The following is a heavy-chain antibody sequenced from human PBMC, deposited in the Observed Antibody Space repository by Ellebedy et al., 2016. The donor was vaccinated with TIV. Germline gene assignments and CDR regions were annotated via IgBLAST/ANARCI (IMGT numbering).Heavy chain of an antibody. Sequence: SETLSLTXTVSGGSISSGSYYWSWIRQPAGKGLEWIGRIYTSGSTNYNPSLKSRVTMSVDTSKNQFSLKLSSVTAADTAVYYCARVLGYCSSTSCYSWSHARHQGYYYYMDVWGKGTTVTVSS. CDR1: GGSISSGSYY. CDR2: IYTSGST. V-gene: IGHV4-61*02. CDR3: ARVLGYCSSTSCYSWSHARHQGYYYYMDV. D-gene: IGHD2-2*02. J-gene: IGHJ6*03.